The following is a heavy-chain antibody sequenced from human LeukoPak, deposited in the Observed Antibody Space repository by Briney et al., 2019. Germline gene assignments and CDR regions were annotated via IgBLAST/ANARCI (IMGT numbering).Heavy chain of an antibody. Sequence: GGSLRLSCAASGFTVSTKYMNWVRQAPGKGLEWVSIIYSGATTYYADSVKGRFTISRDTSKNTLSLQMNSLRAEDTAVYFCARVGDHFHWNLDLWGRGTLVSVSS. J-gene: IGHJ2*01. CDR3: ARVGDHFHWNLDL. CDR1: GFTVSTKY. CDR2: IYSGATT. D-gene: IGHD3-3*02. V-gene: IGHV3-53*01.